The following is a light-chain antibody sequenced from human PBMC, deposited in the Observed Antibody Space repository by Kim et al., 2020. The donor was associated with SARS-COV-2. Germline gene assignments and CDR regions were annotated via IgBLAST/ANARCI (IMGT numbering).Light chain of an antibody. Sequence: GQTVRITCQGDSLRSYYASWYQQKPGQAPVLVIYGKNNRPSGIPDRFSGSSSGNTASLTITGAQAEDEADYYCNSRDSSGNPLRVVFGGGTQLTVL. CDR2: GKN. V-gene: IGLV3-19*01. CDR3: NSRDSSGNPLRVV. CDR1: SLRSYY. J-gene: IGLJ2*01.